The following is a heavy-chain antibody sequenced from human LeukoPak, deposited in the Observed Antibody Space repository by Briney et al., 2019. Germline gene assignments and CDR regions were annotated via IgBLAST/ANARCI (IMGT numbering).Heavy chain of an antibody. Sequence: GGSLRLSCAASGFTFSSYGMSWVRQAPGKGLEWVSAISGSGGSTYYADSVKGRFTISRDNSKNTLYLQMNSLRAEDTAVYYCAKVATITVIVVVIPGYFDYWGQGTLVTVSS. CDR1: GFTFSSYG. CDR2: ISGSGGST. CDR3: AKVATITVIVVVIPGYFDY. J-gene: IGHJ4*02. V-gene: IGHV3-23*01. D-gene: IGHD3-22*01.